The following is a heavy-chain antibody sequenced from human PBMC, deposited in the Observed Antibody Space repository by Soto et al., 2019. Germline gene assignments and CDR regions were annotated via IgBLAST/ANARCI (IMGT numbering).Heavy chain of an antibody. CDR1: GGSISSGGTGSY. V-gene: IGHV4-31*03. CDR2: IYYTGNT. CDR3: ASGHDAYKVRY. Sequence: QVQLQESGPGLVKPSQTLSLTCTVSGGSISSGGTGSYWTWIRQLPGKGLEWIGYIYYTGNTYYTPFLKSRPTISIATSENQFSLKLTSVTAAATAVYFCASGHDAYKVRYWGQGTLVTVSS. J-gene: IGHJ4*02. D-gene: IGHD1-1*01.